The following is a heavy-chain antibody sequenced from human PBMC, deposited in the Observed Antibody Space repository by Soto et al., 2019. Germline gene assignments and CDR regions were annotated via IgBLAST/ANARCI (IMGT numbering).Heavy chain of an antibody. Sequence: GGSLRLSCAASGFTFSSYGMHWVRQAPGKGLEWVAVISYDGSNKYYADSVKGRFTISRDNSKNTLYLQMNSLRAEDTAVYYCAKEDPLFQWLLLLWGQGTLVTVS. CDR1: GFTFSSYG. J-gene: IGHJ4*02. D-gene: IGHD3-22*01. V-gene: IGHV3-30*18. CDR3: AKEDPLFQWLLLL. CDR2: ISYDGSNK.